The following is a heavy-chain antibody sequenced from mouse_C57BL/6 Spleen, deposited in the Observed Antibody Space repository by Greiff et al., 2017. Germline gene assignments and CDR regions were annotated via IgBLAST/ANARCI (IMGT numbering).Heavy chain of an antibody. J-gene: IGHJ2*01. Sequence: VQLQQSGAELVKPGASVKLSCKASGYTFTSYWMHWVKQRPGQGLEWIGMIYPNSGNTNDNKKFKSKATLTVNKSSSTAYMQLSSLTSEDSAVYYGARECYTTVGFDYWGQGTTLTVSS. CDR3: ARECYTTVGFDY. CDR2: IYPNSGNT. V-gene: IGHV1-64*01. D-gene: IGHD1-1*01. CDR1: GYTFTSYW.